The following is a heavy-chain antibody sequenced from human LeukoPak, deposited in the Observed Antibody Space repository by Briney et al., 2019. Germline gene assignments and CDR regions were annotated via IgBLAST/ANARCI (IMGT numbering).Heavy chain of an antibody. V-gene: IGHV3-7*01. Sequence: GGSLRLSCVASGFSFSSFWMTWVRQAPGKGLEWVANINREGSEKNYADSVKGRFIISRDNAKNSVYLQLNSQTAEDTAVYYCARDGGVTGYDLLDYWGQGTLVTVSS. CDR3: ARDGGVTGYDLLDY. J-gene: IGHJ4*02. CDR2: INREGSEK. CDR1: GFSFSSFW. D-gene: IGHD5-12*01.